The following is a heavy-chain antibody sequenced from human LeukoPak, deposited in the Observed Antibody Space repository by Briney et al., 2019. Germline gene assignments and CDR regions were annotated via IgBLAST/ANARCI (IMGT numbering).Heavy chain of an antibody. Sequence: SETLSLTCAVSGGSISSGDYYWSWIRQPPGKGLEWIGYISYSGSTYYNPSLKSRVAISIDTSKSQFSLKLSSVTAADTAVYYCGRSDDYNFNFWGQGTLVTVSS. D-gene: IGHD5-24*01. CDR1: GGSISSGDYY. J-gene: IGHJ4*02. CDR2: ISYSGST. V-gene: IGHV4-30-4*01. CDR3: GRSDDYNFNF.